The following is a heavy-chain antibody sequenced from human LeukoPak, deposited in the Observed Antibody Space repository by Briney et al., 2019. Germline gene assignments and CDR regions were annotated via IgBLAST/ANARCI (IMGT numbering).Heavy chain of an antibody. J-gene: IGHJ4*02. D-gene: IGHD3-10*01. Sequence: SETLSLTCTVSGGSLSSSSYYWAWIRQPPGKGLEWLGSIHYSGSTYYNPSLQSRVTISIDTSKNQFSLKLRFVTAADTAVYYCARQYGSGSYYWGQGTLVTVSS. CDR2: IHYSGST. CDR3: ARQYGSGSYY. V-gene: IGHV4-39*07. CDR1: GGSLSSSSYY.